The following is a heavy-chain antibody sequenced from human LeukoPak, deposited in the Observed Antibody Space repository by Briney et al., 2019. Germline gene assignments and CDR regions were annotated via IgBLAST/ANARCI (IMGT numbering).Heavy chain of an antibody. D-gene: IGHD5-12*01. Sequence: GGSLRLSCAASGFPFSNFPMSWVRQPPGKGLEWVSGISSSGSDTYYTESVKGRFTISRDSSKKTVYLEMNSLRPEDTAVYYYARGKSGYDWDYWGQGTLVSVSS. CDR1: GFPFSNFP. CDR2: ISSSGSDT. CDR3: ARGKSGYDWDY. J-gene: IGHJ4*02. V-gene: IGHV3-23*01.